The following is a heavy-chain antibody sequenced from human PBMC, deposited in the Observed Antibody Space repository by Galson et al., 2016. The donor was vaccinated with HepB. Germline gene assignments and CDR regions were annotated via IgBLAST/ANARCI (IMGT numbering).Heavy chain of an antibody. CDR1: GFTVSSNY. CDR3: ANGATFFDY. J-gene: IGHJ4*02. V-gene: IGHV3-66*01. D-gene: IGHD1-26*01. Sequence: SLRLSCAVSGFTVSSNYMSWVRQAPGKGLEWVSVIYSGGLTYYADSVKGRFTISRDNSKNTLYLQMISLRAEDTALYYCANGATFFDYWGQGTLVTVSS. CDR2: IYSGGLT.